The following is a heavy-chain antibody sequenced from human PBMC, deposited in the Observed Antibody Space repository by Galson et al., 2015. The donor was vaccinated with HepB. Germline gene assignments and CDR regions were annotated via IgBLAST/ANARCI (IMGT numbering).Heavy chain of an antibody. D-gene: IGHD3-16*01. V-gene: IGHV3-23*01. CDR1: GFTFYVYT. CDR3: AKDSGFGGEDY. J-gene: IGHJ4*02. Sequence: SLRLSCAASGFTFYVYTMNWVRQAPGKGLERVSAVRGSGTGTFYADSVRGRFTISRDDSKNTVTLQLNNLRVEDTAIYYCAKDSGFGGEDYWGQGILVTVSS. CDR2: VRGSGTGT.